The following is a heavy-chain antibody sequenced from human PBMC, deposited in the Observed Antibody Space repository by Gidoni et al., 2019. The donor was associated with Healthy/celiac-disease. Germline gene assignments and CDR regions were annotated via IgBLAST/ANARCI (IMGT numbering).Heavy chain of an antibody. Sequence: QVQLVESGGGVVQPGRSLSLSCAASGFTFSSYAMHWVRQAPGKGLEWVAVISYDGSNKYYADSVKGRFTISRDNSKNTLYLQMNSLRAEDTAVYYCARTPAFDFWSGYRLDYWGQGTLVTVSS. CDR1: GFTFSSYA. CDR2: ISYDGSNK. V-gene: IGHV3-30-3*01. J-gene: IGHJ4*02. CDR3: ARTPAFDFWSGYRLDY. D-gene: IGHD3-3*01.